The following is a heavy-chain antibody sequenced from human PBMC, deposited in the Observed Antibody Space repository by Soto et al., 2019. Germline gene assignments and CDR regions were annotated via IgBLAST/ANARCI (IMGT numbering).Heavy chain of an antibody. D-gene: IGHD3-22*01. Sequence: SVKVSCKASGGTFSSYTIRWVRQAPGQGLEWMGRIIPILGIANYAQKFQGRVTITADKSTSTAYMELSSLRSEDTAVYYCASLSYYDSSGYYYRFDPWGQGTLVTVSS. J-gene: IGHJ5*02. CDR3: ASLSYYDSSGYYYRFDP. V-gene: IGHV1-69*02. CDR1: GGTFSSYT. CDR2: IIPILGIA.